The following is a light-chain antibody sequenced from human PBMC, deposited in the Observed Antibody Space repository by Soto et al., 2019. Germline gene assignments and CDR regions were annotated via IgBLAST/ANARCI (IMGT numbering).Light chain of an antibody. Sequence: DIQMTQSPSTLSASVGDRVTITCRASQSISSWLAWYQQKPGKAPKLLIYDASSLESGVPSRFSGSGSGTEFTLTISSLQPDDFATYYYQQYNSYIRTFGQGTKVEIK. CDR2: DAS. V-gene: IGKV1-5*01. CDR3: QQYNSYIRT. CDR1: QSISSW. J-gene: IGKJ1*01.